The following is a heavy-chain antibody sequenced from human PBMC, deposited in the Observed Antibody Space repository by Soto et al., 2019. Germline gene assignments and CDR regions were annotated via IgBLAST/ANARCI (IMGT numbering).Heavy chain of an antibody. CDR3: ARDRVSWFSAMVRMDV. CDR1: GYTFTSYG. Sequence: QVQLVQSGAEVKKPGASVKVSCKASGYTFTSYGISWVRQAPGQGLEWMGWISAYNGNTNYAQKLQGRVTMTTDTPTSTAYMELRSLRSDDTAVYYCARDRVSWFSAMVRMDVWGQGTTVTVSS. J-gene: IGHJ6*02. D-gene: IGHD3-10*01. V-gene: IGHV1-18*01. CDR2: ISAYNGNT.